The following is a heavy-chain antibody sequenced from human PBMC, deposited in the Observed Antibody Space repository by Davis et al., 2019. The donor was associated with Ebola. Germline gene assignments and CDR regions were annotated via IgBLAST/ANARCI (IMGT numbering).Heavy chain of an antibody. V-gene: IGHV1-46*03. D-gene: IGHD3-10*01. J-gene: IGHJ4*02. CDR3: VSSLYYGSGTHHPDC. CDR2: INPSGDYT. Sequence: AASVKVSCKASGYIFTRYYMQWVRQAPGQGLEWMGIINPSGDYTNYAQKFQGRVTMTRDTSTSTVYMELSSLRSEDTAVYYCVSSLYYGSGTHHPDCWGQGTLVSASS. CDR1: GYIFTRYY.